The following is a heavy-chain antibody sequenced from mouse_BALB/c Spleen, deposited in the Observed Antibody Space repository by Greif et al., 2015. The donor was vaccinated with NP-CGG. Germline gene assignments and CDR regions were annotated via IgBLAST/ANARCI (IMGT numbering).Heavy chain of an antibody. Sequence: EVQVVESGTELVKPGASVKLSCTASGFNIKEKYMHWVKGRPEQGLEWIGRIVPANGNTKYDPNFQGKATITADTSSNTAYLQLSSLTSEDTAVYYCASYVYGYYFDYWGRGTTLTVSS. CDR3: ASYVYGYYFDY. CDR2: IVPANGNT. D-gene: IGHD2-2*01. CDR1: GFNIKEKY. V-gene: IGHV14-3*02. J-gene: IGHJ2*01.